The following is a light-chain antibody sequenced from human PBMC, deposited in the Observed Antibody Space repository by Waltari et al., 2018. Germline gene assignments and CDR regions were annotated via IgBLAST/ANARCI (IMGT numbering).Light chain of an antibody. CDR1: QSVLSSSNNKNY. Sequence: IVMTQSPDSLAVSLGERATINCKSSQSVLSSSNNKNYLGWYQQKPGTPPNLRISWASTRESGVPDRFSGSGSGTDFTLTISSLQAEDVAVYYCQQCYSFPYTFGQGTKLEIK. J-gene: IGKJ2*01. CDR3: QQCYSFPYT. V-gene: IGKV4-1*01. CDR2: WAS.